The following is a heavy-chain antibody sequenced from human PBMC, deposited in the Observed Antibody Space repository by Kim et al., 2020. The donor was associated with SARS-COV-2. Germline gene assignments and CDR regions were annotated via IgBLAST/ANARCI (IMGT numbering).Heavy chain of an antibody. V-gene: IGHV1-18*01. CDR3: ARGAYGDVSFDY. Sequence: TKYAQRVPGRVTMNTDTSTSTAYMELRGLRSDDSAIYYCARGAYGDVSFDYWGQGTLITVSS. CDR2: T. J-gene: IGHJ4*02. D-gene: IGHD4-17*01.